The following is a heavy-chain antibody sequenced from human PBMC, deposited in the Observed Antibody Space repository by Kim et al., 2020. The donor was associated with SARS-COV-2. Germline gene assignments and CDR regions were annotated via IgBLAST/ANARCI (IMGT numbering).Heavy chain of an antibody. CDR1: GGSFSGYY. V-gene: IGHV4-34*01. CDR2: INHSGST. Sequence: SETLSLTCAVYGGSFSGYYWSWIRQPPGKGLEWIGEINHSGSTNYNPSLKSRVTISVDTSKNQFSLKLSSVTAADTAVYYCARTTVTPYYYYGMDVWGQG. J-gene: IGHJ6*02. CDR3: ARTTVTPYYYYGMDV. D-gene: IGHD4-17*01.